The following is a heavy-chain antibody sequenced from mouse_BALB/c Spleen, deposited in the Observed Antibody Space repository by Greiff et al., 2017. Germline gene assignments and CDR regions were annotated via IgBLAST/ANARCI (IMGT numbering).Heavy chain of an antibody. V-gene: IGHV5-12-1*01. CDR2: ISSGGGST. J-gene: IGHJ1*01. Sequence: DVMLVESGGCLVKPGGSLKLSCAASGFAFSSYDMSWVRQTPEKRLEWVAYISSGGGSTYYPDTVKGRFTISRDNAKNTLYLQMSSLKSEDTAMYYCARHYYGSNWYFDVWGAGTTVTVSS. D-gene: IGHD1-1*01. CDR1: GFAFSSYD. CDR3: ARHYYGSNWYFDV.